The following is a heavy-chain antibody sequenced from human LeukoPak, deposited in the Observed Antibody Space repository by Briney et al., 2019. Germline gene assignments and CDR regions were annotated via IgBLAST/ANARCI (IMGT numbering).Heavy chain of an antibody. CDR1: GGSFSGYY. CDR2: INHSGST. D-gene: IGHD7-27*01. V-gene: IGHV4-34*01. CDR3: ARDELGIGYFDY. J-gene: IGHJ4*02. Sequence: SETLSLTCAVYGGSFSGYYWSWIRQPPGKGLEWIGEINHSGSTNYNPSLKSRVTISVDTSKNQFSLKLSSVTAADTAVYYCARDELGIGYFDYWGQGTLVTVSS.